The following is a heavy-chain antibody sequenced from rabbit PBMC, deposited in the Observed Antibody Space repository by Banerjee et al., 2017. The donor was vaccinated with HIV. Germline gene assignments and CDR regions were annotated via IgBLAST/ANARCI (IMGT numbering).Heavy chain of an antibody. CDR3: VRDYSYDDYGDLMGVM. J-gene: IGHJ4*01. CDR2: IYAGGART. Sequence: QEQLEESGGGLVKPEGTLTLTCTASGFSLSSYGVSWVRQAPGKGLEWIGAIYAGGARTYYATWVNGRFTISSHNAQNTLYLQLNSLTAADTATYFCVRDYSYDDYGDLMGVMWGQGTLVTVS. CDR1: GFSLSSYG. D-gene: IGHD2-1*01. V-gene: IGHV1S47*01.